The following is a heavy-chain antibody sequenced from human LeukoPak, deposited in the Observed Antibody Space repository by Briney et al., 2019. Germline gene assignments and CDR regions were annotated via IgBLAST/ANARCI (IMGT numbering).Heavy chain of an antibody. V-gene: IGHV4-39*07. J-gene: IGHJ6*03. CDR3: TRGSIAYYYMDV. CDR2: IYYSGST. CDR1: GASVSGSPYY. D-gene: IGHD3-22*01. Sequence: SETLSLTCTVSGASVSGSPYYWGWIRQPPGKGLEWIGSIYYSGSTNYNPSLKSRVTISVDTSKNQFSLKLSSVTAADTAVYYCTRGSIAYYYMDVWGKGTTVTISS.